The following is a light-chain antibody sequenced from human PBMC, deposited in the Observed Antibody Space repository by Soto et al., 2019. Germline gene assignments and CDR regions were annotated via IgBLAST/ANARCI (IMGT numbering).Light chain of an antibody. V-gene: IGKV3-20*01. Sequence: EIVMTQSPATVSVSPGERATLYCRASQSVGNNLAWYQQKPGQAPRLLIYGASSRATGVPDRFSGSGSGTDFTLTIIRLEPEDFAVYYCQQYGSSHITFGQGTRLEIK. CDR3: QQYGSSHIT. CDR2: GAS. CDR1: QSVGNN. J-gene: IGKJ5*01.